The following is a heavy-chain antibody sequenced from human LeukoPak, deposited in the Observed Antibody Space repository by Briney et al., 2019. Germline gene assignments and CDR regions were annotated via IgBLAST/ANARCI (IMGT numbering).Heavy chain of an antibody. Sequence: GGSLRLSCAASGFTFSSYAMSWVRQAPGKGLEWVSAISGSGGSTYYADSVKGRFTFSRDNAKNTLYLQMNSLRAEDTAVYYCAKDLNVGYCSGGSCYSVFDYWGQGTLVTVSS. V-gene: IGHV3-23*01. CDR3: AKDLNVGYCSGGSCYSVFDY. D-gene: IGHD2-15*01. J-gene: IGHJ4*02. CDR1: GFTFSSYA. CDR2: ISGSGGST.